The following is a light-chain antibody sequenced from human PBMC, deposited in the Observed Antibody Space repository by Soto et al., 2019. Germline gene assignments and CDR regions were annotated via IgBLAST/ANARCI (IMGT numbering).Light chain of an antibody. CDR3: QQYGNSPIT. CDR1: QSLTNSF. J-gene: IGKJ5*01. CDR2: DTS. V-gene: IGKV3-20*01. Sequence: EIVLTQSPCTLSLSPGERATLSCRASQSLTNSFIAWYQQKPGQAPRLLIYDTSSRATGIPDRFSGSGSGTDFTLTISRLEPEDFAVYYCQQYGNSPITFGQGTRLEIK.